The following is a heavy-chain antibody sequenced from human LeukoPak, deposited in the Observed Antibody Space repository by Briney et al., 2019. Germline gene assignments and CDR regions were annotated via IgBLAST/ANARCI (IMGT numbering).Heavy chain of an antibody. CDR1: GFTFSSYG. CDR3: AKSITSGWYVDAFDI. Sequence: GGSLRLSCAASGFTFSSYGMHWVRQAPGKGLEWVAFIRYDGSNKYYADSVKGRFTISRDNSKNTLYLQINSLRAEDTAVYYCAKSITSGWYVDAFDIWGQGTMVTVSS. CDR2: IRYDGSNK. J-gene: IGHJ3*02. D-gene: IGHD6-19*01. V-gene: IGHV3-30*02.